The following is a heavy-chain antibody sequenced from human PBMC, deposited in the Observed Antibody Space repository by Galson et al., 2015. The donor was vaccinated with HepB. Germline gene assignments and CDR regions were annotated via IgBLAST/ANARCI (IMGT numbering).Heavy chain of an antibody. CDR2: INPSGGST. CDR1: GGTFSSYA. CDR3: ARVRAAAGSAYYYYYGMDV. V-gene: IGHV1-46*01. J-gene: IGHJ6*02. D-gene: IGHD6-13*01. Sequence: SVKVSCKASGGTFSSYAISWVRQAPGQGLEWMGIINPSGGSTSYAQKFQGRVTMTRDTSTSTVYMELSSLRSEDTAVYYCARVRAAAGSAYYYYYGMDVWGQGTTVTVSS.